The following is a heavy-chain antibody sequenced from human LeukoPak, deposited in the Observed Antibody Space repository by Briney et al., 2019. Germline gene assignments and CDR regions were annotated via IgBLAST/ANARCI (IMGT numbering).Heavy chain of an antibody. Sequence: SETLSLTCTVSGGSISSYYWSWIRQPPGKGREWIGYIYYSGSTNYNPSLKSRVTISVDTSKNQFSLKLSSVTAADTAVYYCARSPGANQISYYYGMDVWGQGTTVTVSS. V-gene: IGHV4-59*08. CDR1: GGSISSYY. CDR3: ARSPGANQISYYYGMDV. J-gene: IGHJ6*02. D-gene: IGHD6-25*01. CDR2: IYYSGST.